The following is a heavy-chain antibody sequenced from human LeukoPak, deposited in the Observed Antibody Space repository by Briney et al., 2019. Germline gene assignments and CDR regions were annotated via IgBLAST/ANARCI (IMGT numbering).Heavy chain of an antibody. J-gene: IGHJ4*02. CDR3: ARETYCTSTRCPIGDHFDY. D-gene: IGHD2-2*01. V-gene: IGHV3-30*02. CDR1: GFTFSSNG. Sequence: GGSLRLSCVASGFTFSSNGMHWVRQAPGKGLEWVTFIQYDGSKKYYADSVKGRFTISRDNSKNTLYLEMNSLRAEDTAVYYCARETYCTSTRCPIGDHFDYWGQGTLVTVSS. CDR2: IQYDGSKK.